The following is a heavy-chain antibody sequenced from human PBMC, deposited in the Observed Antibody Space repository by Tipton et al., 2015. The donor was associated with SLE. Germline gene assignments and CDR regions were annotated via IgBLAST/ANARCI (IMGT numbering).Heavy chain of an antibody. CDR1: GFTFSSYW. V-gene: IGHV3-7*01. D-gene: IGHD2-21*01. CDR3: ATDVWYYNYVMDV. CDR2: IKQDGSAK. Sequence: SLRLSCAASGFTFSSYWMSWVRQAPAKGLEWVANIKQDGSAKYYVDSVKGRFTISRDNAKNSLYLQMKRMRAEDTAVYYCATDVWYYNYVMDVWGQGTTVTVSS. J-gene: IGHJ6*02.